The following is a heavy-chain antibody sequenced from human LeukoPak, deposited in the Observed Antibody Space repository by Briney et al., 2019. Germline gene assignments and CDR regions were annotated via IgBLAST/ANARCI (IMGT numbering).Heavy chain of an antibody. CDR3: AKSLTVTTRIHSIDP. CDR2: ISGSGSNT. Sequence: GGSLRLSCTASGFAFTYAMSWVRQAPGKGLEWVSSISGSGSNTYYADSVKGQFTISRDSSKSTLYLQMNSLRAEDTAVYYCAKSLTVTTRIHSIDPRGQGTLVTVSS. J-gene: IGHJ4*02. CDR1: GFAFTYA. D-gene: IGHD4-17*01. V-gene: IGHV3-23*01.